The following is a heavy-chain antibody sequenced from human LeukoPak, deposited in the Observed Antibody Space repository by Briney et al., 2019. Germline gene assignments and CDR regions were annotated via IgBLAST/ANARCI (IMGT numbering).Heavy chain of an antibody. CDR1: GYTFTGYY. CDR3: ARTDYDYVWGSYTS. CDR2: INPNSGGT. Sequence: ASVKVSCKASGYTFTGYYMHWVRQAPGQGLEWMGWINPNSGGTNYAQKFQGRVTMTRDTSISTAYMELSRLRSDDTAVYYCARTDYDYVWGSYTSWGQGTLVTVSS. J-gene: IGHJ5*02. V-gene: IGHV1-2*02. D-gene: IGHD3-16*01.